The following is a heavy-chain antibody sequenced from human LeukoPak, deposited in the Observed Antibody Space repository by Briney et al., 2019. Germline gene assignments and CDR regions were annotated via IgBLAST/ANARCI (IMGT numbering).Heavy chain of an antibody. D-gene: IGHD3-10*01. CDR3: ARDSSVSDFDS. V-gene: IGHV3-48*01. Sequence: PGGSLRLSCAASGFTFSSYSMNWVRQAPGKGLEWVSYISSSSSTIYYADSVTGRFTISRENAKNSLYLQMNSLRVEDTAVYYCARDSSVSDFDSWGQGTLVTVSS. CDR2: ISSSSSTI. CDR1: GFTFSSYS. J-gene: IGHJ4*02.